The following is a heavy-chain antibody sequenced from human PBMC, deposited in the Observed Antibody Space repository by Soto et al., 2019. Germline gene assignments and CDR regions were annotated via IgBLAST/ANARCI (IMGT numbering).Heavy chain of an antibody. CDR3: ASSAGHNGDFFYYKGMDV. CDR1: GASIRSYY. J-gene: IGHJ6*02. D-gene: IGHD3-10*01. Sequence: PSETLSLTCSVSGASIRSYYWHWIRQPPGKGLEWIGYVYTSDYTRYSSSLKSRVTISVDTSKSQFYLRLNSVTAADTAVYYCASSAGHNGDFFYYKGMDVWGQGTTVTGS. CDR2: VYTSDYT. V-gene: IGHV4-4*08.